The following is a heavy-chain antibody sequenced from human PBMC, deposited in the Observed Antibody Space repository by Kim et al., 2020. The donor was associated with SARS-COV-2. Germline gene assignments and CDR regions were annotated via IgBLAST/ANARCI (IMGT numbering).Heavy chain of an antibody. D-gene: IGHD4-17*01. CDR3: ARWMTTPNVVRHAFDI. Sequence: SETLSLTCAVYGGSFSGYYWSWIRQPPGKGLEWIGEINHSGSTNYNPSLKSRVTISVDTSKNQFSLKLSSVTAADTAVYYCARWMTTPNVVRHAFDIWGQGTMVTVSS. V-gene: IGHV4-34*01. J-gene: IGHJ3*02. CDR2: INHSGST. CDR1: GGSFSGYY.